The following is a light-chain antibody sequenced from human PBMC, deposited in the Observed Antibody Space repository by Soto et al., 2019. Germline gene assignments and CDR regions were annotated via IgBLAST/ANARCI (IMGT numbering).Light chain of an antibody. Sequence: DIVMTQSPLSLPVTPGEPASISCRSSQSLLHSNGYNYLDWYLQKPGQSPQLLIYLGSNRASGVPDRFSGSGSGTDFTLKISRVEAEDVGVYYCMQALQLTWTLGQGTKVDIK. CDR2: LGS. J-gene: IGKJ1*01. CDR3: MQALQLTWT. CDR1: QSLLHSNGYNY. V-gene: IGKV2-28*01.